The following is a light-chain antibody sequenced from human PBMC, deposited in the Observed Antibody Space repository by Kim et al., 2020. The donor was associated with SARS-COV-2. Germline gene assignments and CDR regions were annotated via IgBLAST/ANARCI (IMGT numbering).Light chain of an antibody. CDR3: QQRSNWLALT. CDR1: QSVSSY. V-gene: IGKV3-11*01. Sequence: PGERATLSCRASQSVSSYLAWYQQKPGQAPRLLIYDASNRATGIPARFSGSGSGTDFTLTISSLEPEDFAVYYCQQRSNWLALTFGGGTKVDIK. CDR2: DAS. J-gene: IGKJ4*01.